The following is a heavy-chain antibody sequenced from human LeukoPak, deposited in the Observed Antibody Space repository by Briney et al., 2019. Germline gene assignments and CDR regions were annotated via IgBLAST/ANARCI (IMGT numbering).Heavy chain of an antibody. J-gene: IGHJ3*02. CDR2: ISGSGGST. V-gene: IGHV3-23*01. CDR3: AKDPTRWGMITFGGVIVDDAFDI. CDR1: GFTFSSYA. D-gene: IGHD3-16*02. Sequence: GGSLRLSCAASGFTFSSYAMSWVRQAPGKGLEWVSAISGSGGSTYYADSVKGRFTISRDNSKNTLYLQMNSLRAEDTAIYYCAKDPTRWGMITFGGVIVDDAFDIWGQGTMVTVSS.